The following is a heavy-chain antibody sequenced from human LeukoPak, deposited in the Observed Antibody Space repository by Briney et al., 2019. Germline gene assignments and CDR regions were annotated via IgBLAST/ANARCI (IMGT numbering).Heavy chain of an antibody. D-gene: IGHD1-26*01. CDR1: GFTFSSYS. V-gene: IGHV3-48*01. J-gene: IGHJ4*02. Sequence: GGSLRLSCAASGFTFSSYSMNWVRQAPGKGLEWVSYISSSSSTIYYADSVKGRFTISRDNAKNTLFLQMNSLRAEDTAMYYCAKYGPQDSGSSHFDYWGQGALVTVSS. CDR2: ISSSSSTI. CDR3: AKYGPQDSGSSHFDY.